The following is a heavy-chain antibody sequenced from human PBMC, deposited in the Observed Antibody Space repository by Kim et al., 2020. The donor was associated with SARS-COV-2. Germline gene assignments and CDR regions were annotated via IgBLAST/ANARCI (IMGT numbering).Heavy chain of an antibody. V-gene: IGHV3-73*01. CDR3: SRPSKRLTGASLTY. Sequence: GGSLRLSCVASGFNFSGSAIHWVRQAPGKGLEWLGRIRARAYNSATAYSASLEDRFVISRDDSKNTAYLQMSTMKSEDTAIYYCSRPSKRLTGASLTYWGQGTLVTVSS. CDR1: GFNFSGSA. CDR2: IRARAYNSAT. J-gene: IGHJ1*01. D-gene: IGHD1-26*01.